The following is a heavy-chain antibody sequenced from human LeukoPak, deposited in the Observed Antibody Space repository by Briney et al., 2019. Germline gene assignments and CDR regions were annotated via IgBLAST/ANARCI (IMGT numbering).Heavy chain of an antibody. Sequence: SETLSLTCSVSGDSSSNYYWSWFRQPPGKGLEWIGLIYTSGSTNYNPSLKSRVTISVENSKNQFCLKLSSVTAADTAVYYCARFRTADETSKERKNWFDPWGQGTLVTVSS. CDR1: GDSSSNYY. CDR2: IYTSGST. V-gene: IGHV4-4*09. J-gene: IGHJ5*02. D-gene: IGHD1-1*01. CDR3: ARFRTADETSKERKNWFDP.